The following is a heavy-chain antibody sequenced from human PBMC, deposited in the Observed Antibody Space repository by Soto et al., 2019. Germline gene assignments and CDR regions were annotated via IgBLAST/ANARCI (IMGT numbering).Heavy chain of an antibody. V-gene: IGHV1-69*01. CDR3: ATVDSISPRYFDY. CDR2: IIPIFGTP. CDR1: GGTFSRNA. D-gene: IGHD4-4*01. Sequence: QVQLVQSGAEVKKPGSSVKVSCKASGGTFSRNAVSWMRQAPGQGLEWMGGIIPIFGTPNYAQKFQGRVAIIADESTSSAYIELNSLRSEDRGVYYCATVDSISPRYFDYGGQGTLVTVTS. J-gene: IGHJ4*02.